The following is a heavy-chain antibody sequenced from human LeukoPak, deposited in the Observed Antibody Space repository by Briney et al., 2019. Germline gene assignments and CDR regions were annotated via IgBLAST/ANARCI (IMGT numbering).Heavy chain of an antibody. CDR1: GFTFSTYA. V-gene: IGHV3-23*01. J-gene: IGHJ3*02. CDR3: AKALVGATAHAFDI. Sequence: PEGSLRLSCAASGFTFSTYAMSWVRQAPGQGLEWVSAITGSGGSTYYADSVKGRFTISRDNSKNTLYLQMNSLRAEDTAVYYCAKALVGATAHAFDIWGQGTMVTVSS. D-gene: IGHD1-26*01. CDR2: ITGSGGST.